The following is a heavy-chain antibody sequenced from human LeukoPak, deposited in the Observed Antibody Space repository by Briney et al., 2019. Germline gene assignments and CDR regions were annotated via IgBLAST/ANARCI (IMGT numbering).Heavy chain of an antibody. CDR2: INPNSGGT. V-gene: IGHV1-2*02. CDR3: ARRYFDWRYGMDV. J-gene: IGHJ6*02. Sequence: ASVKVSCKASGYTFTGYYMHWVRQAPGQGLEWMGWINPNSGGTNYAQKFQGRVTMTRDTSISTAYMELSRLRSDYTAVYYCARRYFDWRYGMDVWGQGTPVTVSS. CDR1: GYTFTGYY. D-gene: IGHD3-9*01.